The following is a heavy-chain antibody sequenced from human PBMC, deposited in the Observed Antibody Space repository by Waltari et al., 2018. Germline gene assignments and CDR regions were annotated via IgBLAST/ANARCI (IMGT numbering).Heavy chain of an antibody. Sequence: EVKLVESGGGLVKPGGSLRLSCVASGFTFSTYNMNWVRQAPGKCREVLSSITGYDHVYVADSLKGRFTISRDNVKQTVYLQMDGLTGADTAIYYCARGITKGFESWGQGTLVTVSP. J-gene: IGHJ4*02. CDR3: ARGITKGFES. V-gene: IGHV3-21*02. D-gene: IGHD2-8*01. CDR1: GFTFSTYN. CDR2: ITGYDHV.